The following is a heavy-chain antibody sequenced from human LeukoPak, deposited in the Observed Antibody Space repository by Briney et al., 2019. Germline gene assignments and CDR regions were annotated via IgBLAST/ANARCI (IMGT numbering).Heavy chain of an antibody. Sequence: RGSLRLSCAASGFTFSSYSMNWVRQAPGKGLEWVSYISSSSSTIYYADSVKGRFTISRDNSKNTLYLQMNSLRAEDTAVYYCAKSPAWGFGDYFDYWGQGTLVTVSS. CDR1: GFTFSSYS. V-gene: IGHV3-48*01. CDR2: ISSSSSTI. CDR3: AKSPAWGFGDYFDY. J-gene: IGHJ4*02. D-gene: IGHD3-10*01.